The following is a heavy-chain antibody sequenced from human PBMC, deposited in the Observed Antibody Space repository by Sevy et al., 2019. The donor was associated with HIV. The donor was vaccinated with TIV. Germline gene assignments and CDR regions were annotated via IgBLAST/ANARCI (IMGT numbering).Heavy chain of an antibody. J-gene: IGHJ4*02. CDR2: ISYDGSNK. CDR1: GFTFSSYG. Sequence: GGSLRLSCAASGFTFSSYGMHWVRQAPGKGLEWVAVISYDGSNKYYADSVKGRFTISRDNSKNTLYLQMNSLRAEDTAVYYCAKVLNYGSGSYYFDYWGQGTLVTVSS. D-gene: IGHD3-10*01. V-gene: IGHV3-30*18. CDR3: AKVLNYGSGSYYFDY.